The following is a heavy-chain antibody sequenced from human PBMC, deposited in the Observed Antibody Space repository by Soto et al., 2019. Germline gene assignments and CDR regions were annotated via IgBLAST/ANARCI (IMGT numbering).Heavy chain of an antibody. CDR1: GFTFSSYG. CDR2: IWYDGSNK. D-gene: IGHD2-21*01. J-gene: IGHJ6*02. CDR3: ARDQQERDSGYYGMDV. V-gene: IGHV3-33*01. Sequence: ESGGGVVQPGRSLRLSCAASGFTFSSYGMHWVRQAPGKGLEWVAVIWYDGSNKYYADSVKGRFTISRDNSKNTLYLQMNSLRAEDTAVYYCARDQQERDSGYYGMDVWGQGTTVTVSS.